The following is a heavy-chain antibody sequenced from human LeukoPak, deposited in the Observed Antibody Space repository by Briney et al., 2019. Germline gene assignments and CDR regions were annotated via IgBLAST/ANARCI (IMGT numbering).Heavy chain of an antibody. CDR1: GYAFTGYY. D-gene: IGHD3-22*01. J-gene: IGHJ5*02. Sequence: GASVKVSCKASGYAFTGYYMHWIRQAPGQGLEWMGWINAESGETKYAQKFQGRVTMTRDTSISTAYMELRGLRSDDTAVYYCARDFGDSSGYWFDPWGQGTLVTVST. V-gene: IGHV1-2*02. CDR2: INAESGET. CDR3: ARDFGDSSGYWFDP.